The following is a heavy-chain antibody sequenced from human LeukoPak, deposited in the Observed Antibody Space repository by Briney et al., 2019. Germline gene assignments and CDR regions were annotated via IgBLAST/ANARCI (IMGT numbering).Heavy chain of an antibody. CDR2: IKSKTDGGTT. Sequence: PGGSLRLSCAASGFTFSNAWMSWVRQAPGKGLEWVGRIKSKTDGGTTDYAAPVKGRFTISRDDSKNTLYLQMNSLKTEDTAVYYCTTALVVTAMLFDYWGQGTLVTVSS. CDR3: TTALVVTAMLFDY. CDR1: GFTFSNAW. D-gene: IGHD2-21*02. V-gene: IGHV3-15*01. J-gene: IGHJ4*02.